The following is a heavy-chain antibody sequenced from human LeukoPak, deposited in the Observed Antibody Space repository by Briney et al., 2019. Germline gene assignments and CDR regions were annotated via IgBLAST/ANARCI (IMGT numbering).Heavy chain of an antibody. Sequence: GGSLRLSCAASGFLFFNYGMNWVRQAPGKGLEWVSVVTGNGAETKYADSVKGRFTVFRDNSKNMLYLQMDRPRADDTAVYYCAKRDGPYFFDYWGQGTPVTVSS. CDR3: AKRDGPYFFDY. V-gene: IGHV3-23*01. CDR2: VTGNGAET. CDR1: GFLFFNYG. J-gene: IGHJ4*02.